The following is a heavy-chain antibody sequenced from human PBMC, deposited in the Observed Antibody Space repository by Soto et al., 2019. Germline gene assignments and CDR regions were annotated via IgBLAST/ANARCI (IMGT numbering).Heavy chain of an antibody. CDR2: IKQDGSEK. CDR3: AKVSSRGVSPFDP. CDR1: GFTFSSYA. Sequence: GGSLRLSCAASGFTFSSYAMHWVRQAPGKGLEWVANIKQDGSEKNYVDFVKGRFTISRDNAKNSLYLQMNSLRAEDTAVYYCAKVSSRGVSPFDPWGQGTLVTVSS. J-gene: IGHJ5*02. V-gene: IGHV3-7*01. D-gene: IGHD3-10*01.